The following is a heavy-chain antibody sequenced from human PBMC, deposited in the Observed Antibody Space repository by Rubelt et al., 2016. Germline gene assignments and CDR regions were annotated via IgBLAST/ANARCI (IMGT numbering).Heavy chain of an antibody. J-gene: IGHJ3*02. Sequence: QVQLVQSGAEVKKPGASVKVSCKASGYTFTSYGISWVRQAPGQGLEWMGWISAYNGNTNYAQKLQGRVTMPTDTATGTAYMELRSLRSDDTAVYYCARRDGYNWDDAFDIWGQGTMVTVSS. D-gene: IGHD5-24*01. CDR2: ISAYNGNT. CDR3: ARRDGYNWDDAFDI. V-gene: IGHV1-18*01. CDR1: GYTFTSYG.